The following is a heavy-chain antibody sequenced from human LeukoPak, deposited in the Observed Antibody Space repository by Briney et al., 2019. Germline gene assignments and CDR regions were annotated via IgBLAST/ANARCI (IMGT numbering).Heavy chain of an antibody. D-gene: IGHD3-3*01. J-gene: IGHJ4*02. V-gene: IGHV1-2*02. CDR1: GYTFTGYY. Sequence: ASVKVSCKASGYTFTGYYMHWVRQAPGQGLEWMGWINPNSGGTNYAQKFQGRVTMTRDTSISTAYMELSRLRSDDTAVFYCARADYDFWSGYYDYWGQGTLVTVSS. CDR2: INPNSGGT. CDR3: ARADYDFWSGYYDY.